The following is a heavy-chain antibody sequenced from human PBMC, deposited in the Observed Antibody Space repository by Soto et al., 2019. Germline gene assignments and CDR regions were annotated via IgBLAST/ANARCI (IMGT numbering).Heavy chain of an antibody. V-gene: IGHV1-18*01. CDR3: ARVFGDYSMNY. D-gene: IGHD4-17*01. CDR2: ISAYNGNT. J-gene: IGHJ4*02. CDR1: GYTLTSYG. Sequence: GSSLKVSCKASGYTLTSYGISWVRQAPGQGLEWMGWISAYNGNTNYAQKLQDRVTMTTDTSTSTAYMELRSLRSDDTAVYYCARVFGDYSMNYWGQGTLVTVSS.